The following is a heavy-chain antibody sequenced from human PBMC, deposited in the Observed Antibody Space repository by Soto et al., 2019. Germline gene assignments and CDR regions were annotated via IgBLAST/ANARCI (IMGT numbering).Heavy chain of an antibody. V-gene: IGHV4-59*01. D-gene: IGHD5-18*01. J-gene: IGHJ4*02. CDR3: ARGRIQLWYTFDY. CDR1: GGSISSYY. Sequence: SETLSLTCTVSGGSISSYYWSWIRQPPGKGLEWIGYIYYSGSTNYNPSLKSRVTISVDTSKNQFSLKLSSVTAADTAVYYCARGRIQLWYTFDYWGKGTLVPVSS. CDR2: IYYSGST.